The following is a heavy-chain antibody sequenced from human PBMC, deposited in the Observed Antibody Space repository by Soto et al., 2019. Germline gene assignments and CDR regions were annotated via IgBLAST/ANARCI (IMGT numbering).Heavy chain of an antibody. CDR2: IKEGGSEK. V-gene: IGHV3-7*03. CDR1: GFTFSRHW. Sequence: GGSLRLSCAASGFTFSRHWMSWVRQAPGKGLEWVASIKEGGSEKYYVDSVKGRFTISRDNAKNSLYLQMNSLRAEDTAVYYCARDVLYRHSSSDYWGQGTLVTVSS. J-gene: IGHJ4*02. CDR3: ARDVLYRHSSSDY. D-gene: IGHD6-19*01.